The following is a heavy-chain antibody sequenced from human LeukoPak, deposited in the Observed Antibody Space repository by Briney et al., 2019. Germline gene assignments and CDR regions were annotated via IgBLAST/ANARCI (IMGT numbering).Heavy chain of an antibody. CDR1: GGSISSYY. CDR2: IYYSGST. CDR3: ARAVLSYCRGGSCPYFDY. V-gene: IGHV4-59*01. D-gene: IGHD2-15*01. Sequence: SETLSLTCTVSGGSISSYYWSWIRQPPGKGLEWIGYIYYSGSTNYNPSLKSRVTILVDTSKNQFSLKLRSLTAADTAVYYCARAVLSYCRGGSCPYFDYWGQGTLVTVSS. J-gene: IGHJ4*01.